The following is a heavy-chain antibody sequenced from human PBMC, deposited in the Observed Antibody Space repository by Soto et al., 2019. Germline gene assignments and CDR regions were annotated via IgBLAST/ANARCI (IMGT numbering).Heavy chain of an antibody. CDR2: INAIFGKA. CDR3: AKNYYDSSGRFDY. CDR1: GYTFTSYA. J-gene: IGHJ4*02. D-gene: IGHD3-22*01. Sequence: ASVKVSCKASGYTFTSYAMHWVRQAPGQRLEWMGWINAIFGKAKYAQKFQGRVTITADESTSTAYMELSSLRSEDTAVYYCAKNYYDSSGRFDYWGQGTLGTVSS. V-gene: IGHV1-3*01.